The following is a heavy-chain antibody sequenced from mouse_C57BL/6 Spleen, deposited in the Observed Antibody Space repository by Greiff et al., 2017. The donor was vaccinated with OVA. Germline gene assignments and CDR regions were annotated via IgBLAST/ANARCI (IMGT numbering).Heavy chain of an antibody. CDR1: GYTFTDYY. V-gene: IGHV1-19*01. Sequence: EVQLQQSGPVLVKPGASVKMSCKASGYTFTDYYMNWVKQSHGKSLEWIGVINPYNGGTSYNQKFKGKATLTVDKSSSTAYMELNSLTSEDSAVYYCARGDYGSPMDYWGQGTSVTVSS. CDR2: INPYNGGT. D-gene: IGHD1-1*01. CDR3: ARGDYGSPMDY. J-gene: IGHJ4*01.